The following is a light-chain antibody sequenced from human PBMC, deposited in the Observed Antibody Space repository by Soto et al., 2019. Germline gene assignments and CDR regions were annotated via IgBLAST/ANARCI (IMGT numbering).Light chain of an antibody. CDR1: QGISSY. CDR2: TAS. CDR3: QQLNNYPRT. J-gene: IGKJ1*01. Sequence: DIQFTQSPSFLSASVGDRFTITCGASQGISSYLAWYQQKPGKAPKLLISTASTLQSGVPSRFRGSGSGTEFTLTISSLKPEDFETYYCQQLNNYPRTFGQGTKVDIK. V-gene: IGKV1-9*01.